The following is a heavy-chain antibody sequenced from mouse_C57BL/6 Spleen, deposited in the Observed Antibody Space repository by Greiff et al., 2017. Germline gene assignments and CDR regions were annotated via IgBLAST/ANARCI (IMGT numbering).Heavy chain of an antibody. V-gene: IGHV1-26*01. D-gene: IGHD1-1*01. CDR1: GYTFTDYY. J-gene: IGHJ3*01. CDR2: INPNNGGT. CDR3: ARGDYYYGSSYEAWFAY. Sequence: VQLQQSGPKLVKPGASVKISCKASGYTFTDYYMNWVKQSHGKSLEWIGDINPNNGGTSYNQKFKGKATLTVDTSSSTAYMELRSLTSEDSAVYYCARGDYYYGSSYEAWFAYWGQGTLVTVSA.